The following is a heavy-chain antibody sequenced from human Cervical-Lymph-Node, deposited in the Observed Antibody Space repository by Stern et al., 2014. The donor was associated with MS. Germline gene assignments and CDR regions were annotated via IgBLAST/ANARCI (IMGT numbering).Heavy chain of an antibody. CDR3: AKGRTVAGKGVGAFDV. CDR1: GFTFSNFG. CDR2: ISYNGGNE. Sequence: VQLLESGGGVVQPGRSLRLSCAASGFTFSNFGMHWVRQAPGKGLEWVTLISYNGGNEYYADFVKGRFTISRDDSKNKVYLQLNSLRPEDTAVYYCAKGRTVAGKGVGAFDVWGQGTLVTVSS. J-gene: IGHJ3*01. V-gene: IGHV3-30*18. D-gene: IGHD6-19*01.